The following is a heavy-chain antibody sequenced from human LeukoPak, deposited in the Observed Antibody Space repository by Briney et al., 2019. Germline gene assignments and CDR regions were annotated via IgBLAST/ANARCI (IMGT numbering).Heavy chain of an antibody. J-gene: IGHJ5*02. Sequence: ASVKVSCKASGFTFTDHYVHWVRQTPGQGLEWMGWISAYNGNTNYAQKLQGRVTMTTDTSTSTAYMELRSLRSDDTAVYYCARDSNCSGGSCYSGWFDPWGQGTLVTVSS. V-gene: IGHV1-18*04. CDR2: ISAYNGNT. CDR3: ARDSNCSGGSCYSGWFDP. D-gene: IGHD2-15*01. CDR1: GFTFTDHY.